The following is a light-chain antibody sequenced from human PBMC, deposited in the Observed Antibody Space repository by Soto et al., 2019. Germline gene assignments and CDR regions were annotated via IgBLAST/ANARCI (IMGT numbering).Light chain of an antibody. CDR1: QSVSNN. J-gene: IGKJ4*01. Sequence: EMVLTQSPGTLSLSPGERATLSCMASQSVSNNYLAGCQQKPGQAPRLLIYCASTRATGIPARFSGSGSGTEFTLTIISLQSEDFAVYYCQQYNDWPPLTFGGGTKVDIK. CDR3: QQYNDWPPLT. V-gene: IGKV3-15*01. CDR2: CAS.